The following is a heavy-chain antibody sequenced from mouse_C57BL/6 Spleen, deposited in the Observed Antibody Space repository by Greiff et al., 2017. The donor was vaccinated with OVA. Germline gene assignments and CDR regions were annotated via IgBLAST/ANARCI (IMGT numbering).Heavy chain of an antibody. CDR1: GYSFTGYY. J-gene: IGHJ2*01. CDR2: INPSTGGT. Sequence: VQLQQSGPELVKPGASVKISCKASGYSFTGYYMNWVKQSPEKSLEWIGEINPSTGGTTYNQKFKAKATLTVDKSSSTAYMQLKSLTSEDSAVYYCAAFITTVVAKGYFDYWGQGTTLTVSS. CDR3: AAFITTVVAKGYFDY. V-gene: IGHV1-42*01. D-gene: IGHD1-1*01.